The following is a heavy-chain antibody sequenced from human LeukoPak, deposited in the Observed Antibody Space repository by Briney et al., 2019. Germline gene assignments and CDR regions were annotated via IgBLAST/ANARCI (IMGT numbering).Heavy chain of an antibody. V-gene: IGHV1-69*04. CDR1: GGTFSSYA. D-gene: IGHD6-13*01. CDR3: ARGGQQLVRDYYYYGMDV. CDR2: IIPTFGIA. J-gene: IGHJ6*02. Sequence: SVKVSCKASGGTFSSYAISWVRQAPGQGLEWMGRIIPTFGIANYAQKFQGRVTITADKSTSTAYMELSSLRSEDTAVYYCARGGQQLVRDYYYYGMDVWGQGTTVTVSS.